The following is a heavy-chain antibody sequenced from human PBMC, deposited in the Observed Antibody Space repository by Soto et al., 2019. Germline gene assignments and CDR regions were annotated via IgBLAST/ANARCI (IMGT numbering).Heavy chain of an antibody. CDR1: GYTFSNYY. Sequence: ASVKVSCKASGYTFSNYYRPWVRQAPGQGLEWMGIINPSGGSTTYAQKFQGRVTMTRDTSTSTVYMELSSLTSEDTAVYYCARDDSGFSGSHYIAYFTYWGQG. V-gene: IGHV1-46*01. J-gene: IGHJ4*01. D-gene: IGHD1-26*01. CDR3: ARDDSGFSGSHYIAYFTY. CDR2: INPSGGST.